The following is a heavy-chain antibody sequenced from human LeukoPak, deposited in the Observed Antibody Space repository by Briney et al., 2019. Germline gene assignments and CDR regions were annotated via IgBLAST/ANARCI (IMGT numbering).Heavy chain of an antibody. CDR2: ISGSGGST. CDR3: AKDGARDYSNYDIWESDAFDI. Sequence: TGGSLRLSCAASGFTFSSYAMSWVRQAPGKGLEWVSAISGSGGSTYYADSVKGRFTISRDNSKNTLYLQMNSLRAEDTAVYYCAKDGARDYSNYDIWESDAFDIWGQGTMVTVSS. V-gene: IGHV3-23*01. CDR1: GFTFSSYA. J-gene: IGHJ3*02. D-gene: IGHD4-4*01.